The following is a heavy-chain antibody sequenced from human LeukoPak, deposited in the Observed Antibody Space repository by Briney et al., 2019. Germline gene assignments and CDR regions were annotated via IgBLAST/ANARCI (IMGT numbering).Heavy chain of an antibody. Sequence: SETLSLTCTVSGGSISSSSYYWSWIRQPPGKGLVWIGYIYYSGSTNYNPSLKSRVTISVDTSKNQFSLKLSSVTAADTAVYYCARAGPHDFWSGYYPPDAFDIWGQGTMVTVSS. CDR3: ARAGPHDFWSGYYPPDAFDI. D-gene: IGHD3-3*01. CDR1: GGSISSSSYY. V-gene: IGHV4-61*01. CDR2: IYYSGST. J-gene: IGHJ3*02.